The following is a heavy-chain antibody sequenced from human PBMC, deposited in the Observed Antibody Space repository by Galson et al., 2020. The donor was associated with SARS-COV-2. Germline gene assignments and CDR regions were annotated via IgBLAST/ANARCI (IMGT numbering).Heavy chain of an antibody. CDR3: ARSDDILTGYYTLGDY. D-gene: IGHD3-9*01. CDR1: SGSISSSSYY. CDR2: IYYSGST. V-gene: IGHV4-39*07. J-gene: IGHJ4*02. Sequence: SETLSLTGTVSSGSISSSSYYWGWIRQPPGKGLEWIGSIYYSGSTYYNPSPKSRVTISVDTSKNQFSLKLSSVTAADTAVYYCARSDDILTGYYTLGDYWGQETLVTVSS.